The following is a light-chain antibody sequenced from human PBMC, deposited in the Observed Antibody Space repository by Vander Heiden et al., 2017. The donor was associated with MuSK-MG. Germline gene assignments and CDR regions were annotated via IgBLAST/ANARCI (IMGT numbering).Light chain of an antibody. J-gene: IGLJ1*01. CDR2: GNS. CDR1: SSNIGAGYD. Sequence: HSVLTPPPPVSGAPGQRVTISCTGSSSNIGAGYDVHWYQQLPGTAPNLLIYGNSNRPSGVPDRFSGSKSGTSASLAITGLQAEDEADYYCQSYDSSLSGYVFGTGTKVTVL. V-gene: IGLV1-40*01. CDR3: QSYDSSLSGYV.